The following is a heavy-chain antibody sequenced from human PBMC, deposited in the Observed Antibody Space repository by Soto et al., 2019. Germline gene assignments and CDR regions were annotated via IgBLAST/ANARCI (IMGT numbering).Heavy chain of an antibody. J-gene: IGHJ5*02. D-gene: IGHD2-15*01. V-gene: IGHV1-69*13. Sequence: ASVKVSCKASGGTFSSYAISWVRQAPGQGLEWMGGIIPIFGTANYAQKFQGRVTITEDESTSTAYMELSSLRSEDTAVYYCASSPQVVAATLDPWGQGTLVTVSS. CDR2: IIPIFGTA. CDR3: ASSPQVVAATLDP. CDR1: GGTFSSYA.